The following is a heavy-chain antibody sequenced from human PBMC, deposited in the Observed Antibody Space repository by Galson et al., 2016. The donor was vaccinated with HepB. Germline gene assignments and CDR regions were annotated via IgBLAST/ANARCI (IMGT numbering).Heavy chain of an antibody. Sequence: PALVKPTQTLTLTCTFSGFSLTTDRVGVGWIRQTPGKALEWLALIYWDDDTRYSPSLRSRLAITKDTSKNQVLLTMTNMNPMDTATYYCAHALSYCSGSACFSIYYVDYWGQGTLVAVSS. V-gene: IGHV2-5*02. CDR3: AHALSYCSGSACFSIYYVDY. D-gene: IGHD2-15*01. CDR2: IYWDDDT. CDR1: GFSLTTDRVG. J-gene: IGHJ4*02.